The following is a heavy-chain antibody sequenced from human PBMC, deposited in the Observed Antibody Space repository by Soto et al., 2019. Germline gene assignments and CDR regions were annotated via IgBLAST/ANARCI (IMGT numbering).Heavy chain of an antibody. CDR3: ARRQVAATKGKSWFDS. CDR2: IGNSGDIS. V-gene: IGHV3-23*01. D-gene: IGHD1-26*01. Sequence: EVHLLESGGGLLQPGGSVRLSCSASGFDFSSHTMIWVRQAPGKGLEWVASIGNSGDISNYGDSVKGRFTICRDNSKNTLYLQMNSLRAEDTALYICARRQVAATKGKSWFDSWGQGTLVTVSS. J-gene: IGHJ5*01. CDR1: GFDFSSHT.